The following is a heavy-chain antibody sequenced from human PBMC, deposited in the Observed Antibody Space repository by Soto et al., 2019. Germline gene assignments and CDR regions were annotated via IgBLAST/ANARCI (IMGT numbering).Heavy chain of an antibody. J-gene: IGHJ6*02. CDR1: GGSISSSSYY. CDR3: AGGDYYHSSGYYFYYYTMDV. D-gene: IGHD3-22*01. CDR2: VYYGGST. Sequence: PSETLSLTCTGSGGSISSSSYYWGWIRQPPGKGLEWIGNVYYGGSTYYNPSLKSRVTISVETSKSQFSLKLSSVTAADTAVYYCAGGDYYHSSGYYFYYYTMDVWGQGTTVTVSS. V-gene: IGHV4-39*01.